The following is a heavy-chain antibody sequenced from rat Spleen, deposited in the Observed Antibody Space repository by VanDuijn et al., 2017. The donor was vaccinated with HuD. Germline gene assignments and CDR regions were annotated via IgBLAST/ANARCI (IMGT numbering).Heavy chain of an antibody. D-gene: IGHD1-11*01. CDR3: ATRDGGYPG. J-gene: IGHJ3*01. CDR1: GFIFSNYY. CDR2: IIYDGSRT. V-gene: IGHV5S10*01. Sequence: EVQLVESGGGLVQPGRSLKLTCAASGFIFSNYYMAWVRQAPTEGLEWVATIIYDGSRTYYRDSVKGRFTISRDNAKSTLYLQMDSLRSEDTATYYCATRDGGYPGWGQGTLVTVSS.